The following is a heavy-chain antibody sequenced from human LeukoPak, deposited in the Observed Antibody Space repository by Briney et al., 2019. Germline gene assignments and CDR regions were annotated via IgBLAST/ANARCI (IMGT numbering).Heavy chain of an antibody. V-gene: IGHV1-69*01. CDR1: GGTFSSYA. CDR2: IIPIFSTA. J-gene: IGHJ6*03. Sequence: EASVKVSCKASGGTFSSYAISWVRQAPGQGLEWMGGIIPIFSTANYAQKFQGRVTITADESTSTAYMELSSLRSEDTAVYYCARGYSSSWYPRRYYYYMDVWGKGTTVTVSS. D-gene: IGHD6-13*01. CDR3: ARGYSSSWYPRRYYYYMDV.